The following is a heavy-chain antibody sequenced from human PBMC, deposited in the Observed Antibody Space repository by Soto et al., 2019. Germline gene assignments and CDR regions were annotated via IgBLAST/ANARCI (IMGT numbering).Heavy chain of an antibody. V-gene: IGHV4-34*01. CDR1: GGSFSGYY. J-gene: IGHJ6*03. CDR2: INHSGST. Sequence: QVQLQQWGAGLLKPSETLSLTCAVYGGSFSGYYCSWIRQPPGKGLEWIGEINHSGSTNYNPSLRNRVTISVDTSKNQFSLKLSSVTAADTAVYYCARGKTVGYCSGGSRYTYYDYMDVWGKGTTVTVSS. CDR3: ARGKTVGYCSGGSRYTYYDYMDV. D-gene: IGHD2-15*01.